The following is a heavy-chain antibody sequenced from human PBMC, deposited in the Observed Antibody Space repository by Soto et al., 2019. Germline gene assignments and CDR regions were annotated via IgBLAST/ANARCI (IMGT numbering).Heavy chain of an antibody. D-gene: IGHD3-10*01. CDR2: IRSKPYDGTT. J-gene: IGHJ6*02. V-gene: IGHV3-49*03. CDR3: AKDLFSMVRGASYYSYGMDV. Sequence: QAGGALRLSCTASGFTFGDYAMSWFRQAPGKGLEWVGFIRSKPYDGTTEYAASAKGRFTISRDDSKSIAYLQMNSLKTEDTAVYYCAKDLFSMVRGASYYSYGMDVWGQGTTVTVS. CDR1: GFTFGDYA.